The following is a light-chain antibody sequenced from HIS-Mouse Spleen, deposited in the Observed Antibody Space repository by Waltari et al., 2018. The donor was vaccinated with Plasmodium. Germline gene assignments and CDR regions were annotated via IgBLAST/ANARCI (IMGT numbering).Light chain of an antibody. CDR3: SSYAGSNNLV. V-gene: IGLV2-8*01. Sequence: QSALTPPPSASGSPGQSVPISCPGTSRDVGGYNYVSWYPQHPGKAPKLRIYEVSKRPSGVPVRFSGSKSGNTASLTVSGLQAEDEADYYCSSYAGSNNLVFGGGTKLTVL. CDR1: SRDVGGYNY. CDR2: EVS. J-gene: IGLJ2*01.